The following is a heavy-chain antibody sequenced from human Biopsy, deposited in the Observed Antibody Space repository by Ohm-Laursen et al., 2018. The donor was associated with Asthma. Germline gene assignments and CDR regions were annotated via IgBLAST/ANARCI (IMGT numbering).Heavy chain of an antibody. Sequence: TLSLTCTVSYGSITSGGYYWTRIRPPPGKGLEWIGFIYYSGSTYYNPSLKSRVSISIDTSKNQFSLKLSSVTAADTAVYYCARAQDYYDSRGYYRSFDYWGQGTLVTVSS. CDR3: ARAQDYYDSRGYYRSFDY. J-gene: IGHJ4*02. D-gene: IGHD3-22*01. CDR2: IYYSGST. CDR1: YGSITSGGYY. V-gene: IGHV4-31*03.